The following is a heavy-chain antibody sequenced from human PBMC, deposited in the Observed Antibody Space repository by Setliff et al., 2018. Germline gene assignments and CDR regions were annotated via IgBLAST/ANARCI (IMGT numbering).Heavy chain of an antibody. CDR1: GGSLSGYY. V-gene: IGHV4-34*01. D-gene: IGHD3-3*01. J-gene: IGHJ5*02. Sequence: PSETLSLTCAVYGGSLSGYYWSWIRQPPGKGLEWMGEINHAGSTNYNPSLKSRVTISVDTSKNQFSLKLSSVTAADTATYYCARAGPTVTFFRVLVISWWDPWGQGTLVTVSS. CDR3: ARAGPTVTFFRVLVISWWDP. CDR2: INHAGST.